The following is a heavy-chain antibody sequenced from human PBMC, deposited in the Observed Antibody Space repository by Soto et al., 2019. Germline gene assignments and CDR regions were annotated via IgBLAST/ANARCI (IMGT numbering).Heavy chain of an antibody. Sequence: SVKVSCKASGFTFTSSAVQWVRQARGQRLEWIGWIVVGSGNTNYAQKFQERVTITRDMSTSTAYMELSSLRSEDTAVYYCAADPVFLGLQQYGMDVWGQGTTVTVSS. V-gene: IGHV1-58*01. CDR3: AADPVFLGLQQYGMDV. D-gene: IGHD6-13*01. CDR2: IVVGSGNT. J-gene: IGHJ6*02. CDR1: GFTFTSSA.